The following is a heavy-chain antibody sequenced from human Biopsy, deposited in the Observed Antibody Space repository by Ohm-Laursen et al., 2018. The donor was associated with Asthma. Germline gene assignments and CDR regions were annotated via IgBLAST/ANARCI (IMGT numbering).Heavy chain of an antibody. V-gene: IGHV3-33*08. Sequence: SLRLSCTASGFAFNRFDMHWVRQAPGEGLEWLALITTDDVHKYNGESVRGRFSISRDNFKRTVYLHMAGLTVADTAVYFCARGEDPRPVADHLDIWGQGARVIVSS. CDR2: ITTDDVHK. CDR3: ARGEDPRPVADHLDI. CDR1: GFAFNRFD. J-gene: IGHJ4*02. D-gene: IGHD6-6*01.